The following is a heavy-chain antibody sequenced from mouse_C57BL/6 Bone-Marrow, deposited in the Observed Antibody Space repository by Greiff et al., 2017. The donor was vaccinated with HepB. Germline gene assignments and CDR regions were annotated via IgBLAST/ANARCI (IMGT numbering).Heavy chain of an antibody. Sequence: EVKLVESGAELVRPGASVKLSCTASGFNIKDDYMHWVKQRPEQGLEWIGWIDPENGDTEYASKFQGKATITADTSSNTAYLQLSSLTSEDTAVYYCTTGYYYGSSYSPYFDVWGTGTTVTVSS. V-gene: IGHV14-4*01. CDR3: TTGYYYGSSYSPYFDV. D-gene: IGHD1-1*01. CDR1: GFNIKDDY. J-gene: IGHJ1*03. CDR2: IDPENGDT.